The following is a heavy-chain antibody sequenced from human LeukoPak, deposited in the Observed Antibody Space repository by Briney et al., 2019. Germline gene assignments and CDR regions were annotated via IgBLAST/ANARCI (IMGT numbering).Heavy chain of an antibody. Sequence: PGGSLRLSCAASGFTFSSYAMSWVRQAPGKGLEWVSAISGSGGSTYYADSVKGRFTTSRDNSKNTLYLQMNSLRAEDTAMYFCAKYLTAKGPPYALEVWGQGTTVTVSS. CDR2: ISGSGGST. V-gene: IGHV3-23*01. CDR3: AKYLTAKGPPYALEV. D-gene: IGHD1-14*01. J-gene: IGHJ6*02. CDR1: GFTFSSYA.